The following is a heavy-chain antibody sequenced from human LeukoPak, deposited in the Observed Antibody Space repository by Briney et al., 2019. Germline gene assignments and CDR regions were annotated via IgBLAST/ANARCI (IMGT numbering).Heavy chain of an antibody. D-gene: IGHD3-22*01. J-gene: IGHJ5*02. V-gene: IGHV3-48*01. CDR3: ARARYYYDGSGYYLTA. CDR2: ITSSSSII. Sequence: QPGGSLRLTCAASGFTFSSYSMNWVRQAPGKGLEWVSYITSSSSIIYYADSVKGRFTISRDNAKNSLYLQMNSLRAEDTAVYYCARARYYYDGSGYYLTAWGQGTLVTVSS. CDR1: GFTFSSYS.